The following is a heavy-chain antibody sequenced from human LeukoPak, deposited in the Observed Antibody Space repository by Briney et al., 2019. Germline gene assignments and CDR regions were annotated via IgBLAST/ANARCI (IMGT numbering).Heavy chain of an antibody. V-gene: IGHV1-46*01. J-gene: IGHJ5*02. CDR2: INPSGGST. CDR3: ARDGRAAAGVHWFDP. CDR1: GYTFTSYY. D-gene: IGHD6-13*01. Sequence: GASVKVSCKASGYTFTSYYMHWVRQAPGQGLEWMGIINPSGGSTSYAQKFQGRVTMTRDTSTSTVYMELSSLRSEDTAVYYCARDGRAAAGVHWFDPWGQGTLVTVSS.